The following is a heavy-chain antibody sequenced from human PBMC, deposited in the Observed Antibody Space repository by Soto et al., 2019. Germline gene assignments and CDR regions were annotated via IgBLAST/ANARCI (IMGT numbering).Heavy chain of an antibody. CDR3: ARDPYGDYYFDY. D-gene: IGHD4-17*01. J-gene: IGHJ4*02. V-gene: IGHV3-21*06. CDR2: ITGTRSQT. Sequence: VQLVESGGGLVKPGGSLRLSCAASGFTFSTYDMNWVRQAPGKGLEWVSSITGTRSQTYYADSVRGRFTISRDNAKNLLYLQMNSLRAEDTAMYYCARDPYGDYYFDYWGQGILVTVSS. CDR1: GFTFSTYD.